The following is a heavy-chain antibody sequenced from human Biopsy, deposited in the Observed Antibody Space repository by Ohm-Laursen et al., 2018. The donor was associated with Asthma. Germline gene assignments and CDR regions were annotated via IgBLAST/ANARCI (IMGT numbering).Heavy chain of an antibody. V-gene: IGHV4-39*01. CDR3: ARQSTRRDYRGMDV. Sequence: SDTLSLTWTVSGGSISSSSYYWGWIRQPPGKGLEWIGSIYYNGRTYYNPSLKSRVTISVDTSKNQFSLKLNSVTAADTAIYYCARQSTRRDYRGMDVWGQGTTVTVSS. CDR2: IYYNGRT. J-gene: IGHJ6*02. D-gene: IGHD4-11*01. CDR1: GGSISSSSYY.